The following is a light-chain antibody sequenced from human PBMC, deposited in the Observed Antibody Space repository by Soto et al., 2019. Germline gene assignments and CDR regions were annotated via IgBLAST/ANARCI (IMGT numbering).Light chain of an antibody. CDR3: SSYTSSSTYV. CDR2: EVS. J-gene: IGLJ1*01. CDR1: GNDVGAYNY. Sequence: QSALTQPRSVSGSPGQSVTISCTGTGNDVGAYNYVSWYQQHPGRPPKLMIYEVSNRPSGVSNRFSGSKSGNTASLTISGLQAEDEADYYCSSYTSSSTYVFGTGTKVTV. V-gene: IGLV2-14*01.